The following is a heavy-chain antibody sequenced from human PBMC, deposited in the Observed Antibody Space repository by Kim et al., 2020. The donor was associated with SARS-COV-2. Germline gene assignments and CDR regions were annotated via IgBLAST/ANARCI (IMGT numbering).Heavy chain of an antibody. CDR3: ARVRRGYYDSSGYSAPEGD. D-gene: IGHD3-22*01. J-gene: IGHJ4*02. CDR2: IIPIFGTA. CDR1: GGTFSSYA. V-gene: IGHV1-69*13. Sequence: SVKVSCKASGGTFSSYAISWVRQAPGQGLEWMGGIIPIFGTANYAQKFQGRVTITADESTSTAYMELSSLRSEDTAVYYCARVRRGYYDSSGYSAPEGDWGQGTLVTVSS.